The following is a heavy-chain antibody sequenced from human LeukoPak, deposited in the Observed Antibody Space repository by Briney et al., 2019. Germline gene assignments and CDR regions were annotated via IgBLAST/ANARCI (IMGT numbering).Heavy chain of an antibody. V-gene: IGHV4-4*07. J-gene: IGHJ5*02. D-gene: IGHD2-2*01. Sequence: SETLSLTCTVSGGSISSYYWSWIRQPAGKGLEWIGRIYTSGSTNYSPSLKSRVTMSVDTSKNQFSLKLSSVTAADTAVYYCARETVVVVPAAQASYNWFDPWGQGTLVTVSS. CDR1: GGSISSYY. CDR2: IYTSGST. CDR3: ARETVVVVPAAQASYNWFDP.